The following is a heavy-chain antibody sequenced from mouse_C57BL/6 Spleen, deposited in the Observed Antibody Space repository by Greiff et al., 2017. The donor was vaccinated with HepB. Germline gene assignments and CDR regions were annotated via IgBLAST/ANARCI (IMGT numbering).Heavy chain of an antibody. D-gene: IGHD2-14*01. V-gene: IGHV1-50*01. Sequence: QVHVKHPGAELVKPGASVKLSCKASGYTFTSYWMQWVKQRPGQGLEWIGEIDPSDSYTNYNQKFKGKATLTVDTSSSTAYMQLSSLTSEDSAVYYCARWGYGGYWGQGTTLTVSS. CDR3: ARWGYGGY. CDR1: GYTFTSYW. J-gene: IGHJ2*01. CDR2: IDPSDSYT.